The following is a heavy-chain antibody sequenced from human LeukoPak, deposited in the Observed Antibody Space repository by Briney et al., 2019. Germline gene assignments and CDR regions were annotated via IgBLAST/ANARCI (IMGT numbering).Heavy chain of an antibody. CDR2: LSGSGDKT. CDR3: GKDLNYGLDY. D-gene: IGHD4-11*01. Sequence: GGSLRLSCAASGFIFSTYAMSWVRQAPGKGLEWVSALSGSGDKTFYADSVEGRFTISRDNSKNTLYLQMNSLRAEDTAVYYCGKDLNYGLDYWGQGTLVTVSS. V-gene: IGHV3-23*01. J-gene: IGHJ4*02. CDR1: GFIFSTYA.